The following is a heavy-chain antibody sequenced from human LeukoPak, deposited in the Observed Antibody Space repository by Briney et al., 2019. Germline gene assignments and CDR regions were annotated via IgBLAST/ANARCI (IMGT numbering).Heavy chain of an antibody. J-gene: IGHJ3*02. V-gene: IGHV1-69*02. CDR2: IIPILGIA. D-gene: IGHD4-11*01. CDR1: GGTFSSYT. CDR3: ARFRETTVAPDAFDI. Sequence: SVKVSCKASGGTFSSYTISLVRQAPGQGLDWMGRIIPILGIADYAQKFQGRVTITADKSTSTAYMELSSLRSEDTAVYYCARFRETTVAPDAFDIWGQGTMVTVSS.